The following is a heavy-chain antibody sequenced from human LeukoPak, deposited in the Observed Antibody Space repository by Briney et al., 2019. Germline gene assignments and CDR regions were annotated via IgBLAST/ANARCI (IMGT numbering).Heavy chain of an antibody. CDR2: INPNSGGT. V-gene: IGHV1-2*02. J-gene: IGHJ5*02. CDR3: ARMSDILTGHYPQWFDP. D-gene: IGHD3-9*01. CDR1: GYTFTSYG. Sequence: FVKVSCKASGYTFTSYGISWVRQAPGQGLEWMGWINPNSGGTSYAQKFQGRVTMTRDTSVSTAYMELSRLRSDDTAVYYCARMSDILTGHYPQWFDPWGQGTLVTVSS.